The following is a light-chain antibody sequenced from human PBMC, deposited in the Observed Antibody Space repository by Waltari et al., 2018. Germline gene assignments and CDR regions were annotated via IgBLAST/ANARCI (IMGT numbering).Light chain of an antibody. CDR1: QSISSW. V-gene: IGKV1-5*03. J-gene: IGKJ3*01. CDR3: QQYNNYPFT. CDR2: KAS. Sequence: DIQMTQYPSTRSASVGDRVTITCRASQSISSWLAWYQQKPGKAPKLLIYKASSLESGVPSRFSGSGSGTEFTLTISSLQPDDFATYYCQQYNNYPFTFGPGTKVDIK.